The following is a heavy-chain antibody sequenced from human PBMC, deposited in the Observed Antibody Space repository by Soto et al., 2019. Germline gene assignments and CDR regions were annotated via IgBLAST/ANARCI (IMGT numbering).Heavy chain of an antibody. Sequence: QVQLQESGPGLVKPSETLSLTCTVSGGSISSYYWSWIRQPPGKGLEWIGFIFYTGSTSYNPSLKSRVTISINTSEYQFSLKPNSVTGAETAVYYCASMIGDPLRSFDSWGQGTLVAVSS. CDR3: ASMIGDPLRSFDS. J-gene: IGHJ5*01. CDR2: IFYTGST. D-gene: IGHD3-16*01. CDR1: GGSISSYY. V-gene: IGHV4-59*01.